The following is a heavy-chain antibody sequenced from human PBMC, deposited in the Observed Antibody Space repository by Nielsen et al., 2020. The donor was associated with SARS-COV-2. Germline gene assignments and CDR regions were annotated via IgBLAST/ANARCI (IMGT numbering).Heavy chain of an antibody. Sequence: SCAVSGEPLSSGSYSWSWIRQAPGKTLEWIGYVYTDGGTNYNPSLKSRVTTSLDTSKNQFSLRMTSVTAADTAIYYCVRAPATIFGVLIRLESWGPGALVTVSS. CDR3: VRAPATIFGVLIRLES. CDR1: GEPLSSGSYS. J-gene: IGHJ4*02. CDR2: VYTDGGT. V-gene: IGHV4-30-4*07. D-gene: IGHD3-3*01.